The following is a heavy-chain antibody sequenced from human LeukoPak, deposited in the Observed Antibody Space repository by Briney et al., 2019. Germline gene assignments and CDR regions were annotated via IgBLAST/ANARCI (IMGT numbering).Heavy chain of an antibody. D-gene: IGHD6-19*01. CDR2: INHSGST. CDR1: GGSFSGYY. J-gene: IGHJ4*02. V-gene: IGHV4-34*01. CDR3: ASRYSSGWYSPLRLDY. Sequence: PSETLSLTCAVYGGSFSGYYWSWIRQPPGKGLEWIGEINHSGSTNYNPSLKSRVTISVDTSKNQFSLKLSSVTAADTAVYYCASRYSSGWYSPLRLDYWGQGTLVTVSS.